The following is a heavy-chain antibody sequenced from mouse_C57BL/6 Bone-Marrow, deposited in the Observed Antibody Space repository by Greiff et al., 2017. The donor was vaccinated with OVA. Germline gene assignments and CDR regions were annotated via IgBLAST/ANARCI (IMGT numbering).Heavy chain of an antibody. Sequence: QVQLQQPGAELVKPGASVKMSCKASGYTFTSYWITWVKQRPGQGLEWIGDIYPGSGSTNYNEKFKSKATLTVETSSRTAYMQLSSLTSEDSAVYYCVGKTYDYEGAYWGQGTLVTVSA. CDR1: GYTFTSYW. CDR2: IYPGSGST. V-gene: IGHV1-55*01. D-gene: IGHD2-4*01. CDR3: VGKTYDYEGAY. J-gene: IGHJ3*01.